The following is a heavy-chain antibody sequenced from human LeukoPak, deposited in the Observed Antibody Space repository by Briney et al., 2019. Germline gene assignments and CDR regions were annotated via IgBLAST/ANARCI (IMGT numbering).Heavy chain of an antibody. CDR1: EFTLSSYW. Sequence: GGSLRLSCVASEFTLSSYWMHWVRQVPGKGLDWVANIKQDESEKYYADSVKGRFTISRDNAKNSLYLQMNSLRAEDTAVYYCATAPGDPPNYWGQGTLVTVSS. CDR2: IKQDESEK. CDR3: ATAPGDPPNY. V-gene: IGHV3-7*03. D-gene: IGHD4-17*01. J-gene: IGHJ4*02.